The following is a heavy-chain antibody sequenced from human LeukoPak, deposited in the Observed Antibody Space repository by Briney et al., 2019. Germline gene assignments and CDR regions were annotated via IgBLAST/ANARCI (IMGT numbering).Heavy chain of an antibody. Sequence: SETLSLTCAVSGGSISSSNWWSWVRQPPGKGLEWIGEIYHSGSTNYNPSLKSRVTISVDKSKNQFSLKLSSVTAADTAMYYCASHFGYSSGWYYFDYWGQGTLVTVSS. CDR1: GGSISSSNW. D-gene: IGHD6-19*01. CDR3: ASHFGYSSGWYYFDY. J-gene: IGHJ4*02. V-gene: IGHV4-4*02. CDR2: IYHSGST.